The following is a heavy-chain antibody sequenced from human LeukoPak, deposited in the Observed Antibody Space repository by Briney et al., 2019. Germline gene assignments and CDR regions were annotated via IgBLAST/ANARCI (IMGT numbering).Heavy chain of an antibody. CDR3: ATGDGYNSFDY. D-gene: IGHD5-24*01. Sequence: SETLSLTCTVSGGXFSSYYWSWIRQPAGKGLEWIGRIYTSGSTNYNSSLKSRVTMSVDTSKNQVSLKLSSVTAADTAVYYCATGDGYNSFDYWGQGTLVTVSS. CDR2: IYTSGST. CDR1: GGXFSSYY. J-gene: IGHJ4*02. V-gene: IGHV4-4*07.